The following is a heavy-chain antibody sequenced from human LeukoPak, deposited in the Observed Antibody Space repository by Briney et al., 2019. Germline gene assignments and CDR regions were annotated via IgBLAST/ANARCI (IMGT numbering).Heavy chain of an antibody. CDR2: ISGSGGST. J-gene: IGHJ3*02. Sequence: AGGSLRLSCAASGLTFSSYAMSWVRQAPGKGLEWVSAISGSGGSTYYADSVKGRFTISRDNSKNTLYLQMNSLRAEDTAVYYCAKDPYYDFWSGYFRNDAFDIWGQGTMVTVSS. V-gene: IGHV3-23*01. CDR3: AKDPYYDFWSGYFRNDAFDI. CDR1: GLTFSSYA. D-gene: IGHD3-3*01.